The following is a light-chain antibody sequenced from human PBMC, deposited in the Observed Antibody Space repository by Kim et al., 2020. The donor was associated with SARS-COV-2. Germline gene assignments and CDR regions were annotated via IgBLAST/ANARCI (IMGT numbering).Light chain of an antibody. CDR3: QQYHTLPYT. CDR2: CSS. CDR1: QSVSYK. Sequence: ALSLGERANINCKSSQSVSYKLVWYQQKPGQPPKLLIRCSSDRESGVPDRFTGGGSGTDFTLTISSLQAEDVAVYYCQQYHTLPYTFGQGTKLEI. V-gene: IGKV4-1*01. J-gene: IGKJ2*01.